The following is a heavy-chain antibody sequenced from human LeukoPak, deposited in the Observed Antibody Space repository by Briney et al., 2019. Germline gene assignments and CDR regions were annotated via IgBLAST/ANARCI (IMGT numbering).Heavy chain of an antibody. Sequence: ASVKVSCKASGYTFSGFYLHWVRQAPGQGVEWMGRIDPNSGATDYAQKFQGRGNITRDTSISTAYMELSGLRSDDTAVYYCARDWGSGTYDSWGQGPLITVSS. D-gene: IGHD1-26*01. CDR2: IDPNSGAT. CDR3: ARDWGSGTYDS. V-gene: IGHV1-2*06. CDR1: GYTFSGFY. J-gene: IGHJ5*01.